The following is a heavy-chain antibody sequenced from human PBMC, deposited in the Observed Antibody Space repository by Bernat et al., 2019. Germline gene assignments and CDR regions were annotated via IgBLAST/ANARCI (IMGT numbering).Heavy chain of an antibody. CDR2: IHYSGST. J-gene: IGHJ5*02. Sequence: QVQLQESGPGLVKPSETLSLTCTVSGGSISSYYWSWIRQPPGKGLEWIGYIHYSGSTNYNPSLKSRVTISVDTSKNQFSLKLSSVTAADTAVYYCARLIVADFWSGYYTGIWFDPWGQGTLVTVSS. CDR3: ARLIVADFWSGYYTGIWFDP. V-gene: IGHV4-59*08. D-gene: IGHD3-3*01. CDR1: GGSISSYY.